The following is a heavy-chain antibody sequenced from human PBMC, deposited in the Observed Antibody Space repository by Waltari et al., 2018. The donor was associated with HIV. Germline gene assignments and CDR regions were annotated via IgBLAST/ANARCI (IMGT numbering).Heavy chain of an antibody. V-gene: IGHV4-34*02. CDR1: GGSFTAYS. Sequence: VPLQQWGTGLLMPSETLSLTCAVYGGSFTAYSWTWTRQSPGNGLVWIGEIDHSGSTNYNPSLKSRVTISVDASKNQFSLKLTSVTAADTGLYYCARGPHTSIFGVVKYFQPWGQGTLVIVSS. D-gene: IGHD3-3*01. CDR2: IDHSGST. CDR3: ARGPHTSIFGVVKYFQP. J-gene: IGHJ1*01.